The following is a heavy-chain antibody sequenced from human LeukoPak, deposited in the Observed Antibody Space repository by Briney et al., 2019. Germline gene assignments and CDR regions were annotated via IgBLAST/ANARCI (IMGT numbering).Heavy chain of an antibody. CDR1: GYTFTSYY. D-gene: IGHD3-16*01. V-gene: IGHV1-46*03. Sequence: ASVKVSCKASGYTFTSYYMHWVRQAPGQGLEWMGIINPSGGSTSYAQKFQGRVTMTRDTSTSTVYMELSSLRSEDTAVYYCARDPIMITFGGGLDYWGPGTLVTVSS. CDR2: INPSGGST. CDR3: ARDPIMITFGGGLDY. J-gene: IGHJ4*02.